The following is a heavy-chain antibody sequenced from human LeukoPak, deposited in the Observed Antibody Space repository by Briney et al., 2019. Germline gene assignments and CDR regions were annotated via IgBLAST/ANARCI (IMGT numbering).Heavy chain of an antibody. CDR2: ISGSGSTI. CDR3: ARNYDGSGYYRNYFDC. J-gene: IGHJ4*02. V-gene: IGHV3-48*03. Sequence: GGSLRLSCAASGFTFSNYEMNWVRQAPGKGLEWVSYISGSGSTIFYADSVKGRFTVSRDNAKNSLYLQMSSLRAEDTALYYCARNYDGSGYYRNYFDCWGQGTLVTVSS. CDR1: GFTFSNYE. D-gene: IGHD3-22*01.